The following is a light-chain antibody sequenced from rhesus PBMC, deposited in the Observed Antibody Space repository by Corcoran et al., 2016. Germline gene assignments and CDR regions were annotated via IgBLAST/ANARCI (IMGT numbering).Light chain of an antibody. Sequence: DIQMSQSPSSLSASVGDKVTITCRASQGISNALAWYQQKPGKAPKLLIYAASSLESGVPSRFRGSRAVTDVTLTISSLQPEDFATYYCQQGDSTPRTFGQGTKVEFK. CDR1: QGISNA. CDR2: AAS. V-gene: IGKV1-33*02. CDR3: QQGDSTPRT. J-gene: IGKJ1*01.